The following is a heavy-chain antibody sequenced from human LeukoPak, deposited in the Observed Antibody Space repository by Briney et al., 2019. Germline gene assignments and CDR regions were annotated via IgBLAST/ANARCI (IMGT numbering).Heavy chain of an antibody. J-gene: IGHJ4*02. D-gene: IGHD6-19*01. Sequence: PGGSLRLSCAASGFTLRSSGMHWVRQLPGQALEWVATLSFDGSSTFYADSVKGRFTISRDNSKNTLYLQMNSLRAEDTAVYYCAKDPLTGYSSGWGPGGPFDYWGQGTLVTVSS. CDR1: GFTLRSSG. CDR3: AKDPLTGYSSGWGPGGPFDY. V-gene: IGHV3-30*18. CDR2: LSFDGSST.